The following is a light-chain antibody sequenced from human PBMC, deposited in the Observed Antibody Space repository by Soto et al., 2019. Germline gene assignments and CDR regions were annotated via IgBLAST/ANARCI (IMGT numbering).Light chain of an antibody. V-gene: IGKV3-15*01. CDR3: QQDNNWPPVS. Sequence: EIVMTQSPATLSVSPGERATLSCRASQSVSSNLAWYQQKPGQAPRLLIYGASTRDTGIPDRFSGSGSGTEFTLTIRSLQSEDVAVYYCQQDNNWPPVSFGQGTRREIK. CDR2: GAS. CDR1: QSVSSN. J-gene: IGKJ5*01.